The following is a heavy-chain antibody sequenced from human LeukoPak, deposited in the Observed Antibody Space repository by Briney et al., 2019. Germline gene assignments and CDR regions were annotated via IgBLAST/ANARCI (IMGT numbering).Heavy chain of an antibody. V-gene: IGHV5-51*01. CDR2: IYPGDSDT. Sequence: GESLKVSCKGSGDSFTSYWIGWVRQMPGKGLEWMGIIYPGDSDTRYSPSFQGQVTISADKSISTAYLQWSSLKASDTAMYYCASLSGYEHSGFDYWGQGTLVTVSS. D-gene: IGHD3-22*01. CDR1: GDSFTSYW. CDR3: ASLSGYEHSGFDY. J-gene: IGHJ4*02.